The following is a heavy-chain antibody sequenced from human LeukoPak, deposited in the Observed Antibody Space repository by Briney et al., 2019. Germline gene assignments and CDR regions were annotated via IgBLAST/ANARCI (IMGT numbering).Heavy chain of an antibody. Sequence: ASVKVSCKASGYTFTSYAMHWVHQAPGQRLEWMGWINAGNGNTKYSQKFQGRVTITRDTSASTAYMELSSLRSEDTAVYSCARSCTSTSCYPNYYYYGMDVWGQGTTVTVSS. D-gene: IGHD2-2*01. CDR1: GYTFTSYA. CDR2: INAGNGNT. J-gene: IGHJ6*02. V-gene: IGHV1-3*01. CDR3: ARSCTSTSCYPNYYYYGMDV.